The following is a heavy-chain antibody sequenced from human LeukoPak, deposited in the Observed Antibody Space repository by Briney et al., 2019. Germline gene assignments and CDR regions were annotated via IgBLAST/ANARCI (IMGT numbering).Heavy chain of an antibody. D-gene: IGHD3-9*01. Sequence: GASAKVSCKASGYTFTSYGISWVRQAPGQGLEWMGWISAYNGNTNYAQKLQGRVTMTTDTSTSTAYMELRSLRSDDTAVYYCARGLFGHYDILTGYSYWGQGTLVTVSS. CDR1: GYTFTSYG. V-gene: IGHV1-18*04. CDR3: ARGLFGHYDILTGYSY. J-gene: IGHJ4*02. CDR2: ISAYNGNT.